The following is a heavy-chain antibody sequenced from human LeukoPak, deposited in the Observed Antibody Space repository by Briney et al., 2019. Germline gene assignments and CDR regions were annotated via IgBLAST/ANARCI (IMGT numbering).Heavy chain of an antibody. J-gene: IGHJ6*04. D-gene: IGHD6-13*01. CDR3: AQVVRSGTNGIAAAADVDYYYYGMDV. CDR2: ISGRGGNT. V-gene: IGHV3-23*01. CDR1: GFTFSSYA. Sequence: GGSLRLSCAASGFTFSSYAMSWVRQAPGKGLEWVSAISGRGGNTYYADSVKGRFTISRDNSKNTLYLQMNSLRAEDTAVYYCAQVVRSGTNGIAAAADVDYYYYGMDVWGEGTTVTVSS.